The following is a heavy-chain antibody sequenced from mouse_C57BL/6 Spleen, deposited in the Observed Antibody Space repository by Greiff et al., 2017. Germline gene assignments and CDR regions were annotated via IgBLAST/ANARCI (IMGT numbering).Heavy chain of an antibody. CDR1: GFTFSSYT. D-gene: IGHD3-2*02. V-gene: IGHV5-9*01. J-gene: IGHJ2*01. CDR3: ARRRGSSGYLYYFDY. CDR2: ISGGGGNT. Sequence: EVQGVESGGGLVKPGGSLKLSCAASGFTFSSYTMSWVRQTPEKRLEWVATISGGGGNTYYPDSVKGRFTISRDNAKNTLYLQMSRLRSEDTALYYCARRRGSSGYLYYFDYWGQGTTLTVSS.